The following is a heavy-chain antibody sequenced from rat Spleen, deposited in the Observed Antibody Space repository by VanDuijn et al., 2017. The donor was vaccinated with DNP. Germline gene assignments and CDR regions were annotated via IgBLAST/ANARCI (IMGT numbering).Heavy chain of an antibody. Sequence: EVQLVESGGGLVQPGRSLKLSCAVSGFTFSNHGMAWVRQAPTKGLEWVASISSGGGITDYRDSVKGRFTISRDDAKNTQYLQMDSLRSEETATYYCARHGEVHLRYAMDAWGQGTSVTVSS. V-gene: IGHV5S13*01. CDR2: ISSGGGIT. J-gene: IGHJ4*01. CDR3: ARHGEVHLRYAMDA. D-gene: IGHD1-5*01. CDR1: GFTFSNHG.